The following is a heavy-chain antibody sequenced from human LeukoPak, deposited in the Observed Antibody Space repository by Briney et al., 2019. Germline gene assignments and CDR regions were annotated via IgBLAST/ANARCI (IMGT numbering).Heavy chain of an antibody. CDR2: INQDGSGK. V-gene: IGHV3-7*01. D-gene: IGHD1-1*01. CDR3: ARTQLNGGRAP. Sequence: GGSLRLSCAASGLSIGTYWMTWARQVPGKGLEWVANINQDGSGKSYVDSVKGRFTISRDNAKNSLYLQMNGLRADDTAVYYCARTQLNGGRAPWGQGTLVTVSS. CDR1: GLSIGTYW. J-gene: IGHJ5*02.